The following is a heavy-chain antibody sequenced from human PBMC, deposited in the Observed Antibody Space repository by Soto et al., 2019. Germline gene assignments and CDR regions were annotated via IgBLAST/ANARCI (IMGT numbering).Heavy chain of an antibody. CDR1: GFTFSSYG. V-gene: IGHV3-33*01. Sequence: HPGGSLRLSCAASGFTFSSYGMHWVRQAPGKGLEWVAVIWYDGSNKYYADSVKGRFTISRDNSKNTLYLQMNSLRAEDTAVYYCARDRGSAIRDYYYYGMDVWGQGTTVTVSS. CDR2: IWYDGSNK. CDR3: ARDRGSAIRDYYYYGMDV. J-gene: IGHJ6*02.